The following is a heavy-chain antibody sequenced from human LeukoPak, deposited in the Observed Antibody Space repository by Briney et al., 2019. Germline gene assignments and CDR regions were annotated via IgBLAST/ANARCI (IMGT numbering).Heavy chain of an antibody. D-gene: IGHD5-12*01. CDR2: IIPIFGTA. CDR1: GGTFSSYA. Sequence: VASVTVSCKASGGTFSSYAISWVRQAPGQGLEWMGRIIPIFGTANYAQKFQGRVTITTDESTSTAYMELSSLRSENTAVYYCARGNIVATTFDYWGQGTLVTVSS. CDR3: ARGNIVATTFDY. J-gene: IGHJ4*02. V-gene: IGHV1-69*05.